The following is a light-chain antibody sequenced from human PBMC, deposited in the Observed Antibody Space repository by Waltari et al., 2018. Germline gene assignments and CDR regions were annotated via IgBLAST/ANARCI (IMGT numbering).Light chain of an antibody. Sequence: DIVMTQSPDSLAVSLGERATINCKSSQSLFYSPINKTYLAWYQQKPGQSPKLLIYWASTRESGVPDRCGGSGSGTDFTRTISSLQAEDVAIYYCQQYYSTPPITFGQGTRLEIK. J-gene: IGKJ5*01. CDR2: WAS. CDR3: QQYYSTPPIT. V-gene: IGKV4-1*01. CDR1: QSLFYSPINKTY.